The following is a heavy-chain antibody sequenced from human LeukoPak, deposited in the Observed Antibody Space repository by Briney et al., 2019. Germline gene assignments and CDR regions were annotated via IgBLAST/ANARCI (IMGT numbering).Heavy chain of an antibody. V-gene: IGHV3-48*04. CDR2: ISSSSSTI. CDR3: ARGGDIVVVPAAYFDY. D-gene: IGHD2-2*01. CDR1: GFTFSSYS. J-gene: IGHJ4*02. Sequence: PGGSLGLSCAASGFTFSSYSMNWVRQAPGKGLEWVSYISSSSSTIYYADSVKGRFTISRDNAKNSLYLQMNSLRAEDTAVYYCARGGDIVVVPAAYFDYWGQGTLVTVSS.